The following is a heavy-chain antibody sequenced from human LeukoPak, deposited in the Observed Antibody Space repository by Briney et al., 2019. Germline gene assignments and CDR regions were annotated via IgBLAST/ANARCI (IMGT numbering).Heavy chain of an antibody. CDR2: ISAYNGNT. J-gene: IGHJ6*02. V-gene: IGHV1-18*01. D-gene: IGHD3-10*01. CDR3: AREIMVRGYYYGMDV. Sequence: ASVKVSCKASGYTFTSYGISWVRQAPGQGLEWMGWISAYNGNTNYAQKRQGRVTMTTDTSTSSAYMELRSLRSDDTAVYYCAREIMVRGYYYGMDVWGQGTTVTVSS. CDR1: GYTFTSYG.